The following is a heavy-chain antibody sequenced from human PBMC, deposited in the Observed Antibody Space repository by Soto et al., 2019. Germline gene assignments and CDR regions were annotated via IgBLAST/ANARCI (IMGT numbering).Heavy chain of an antibody. CDR1: GGTFSSYA. J-gene: IGHJ4*02. CDR3: ARDIDMDIVVEVAATAPGY. Sequence: QVQLVQSGAEVKKPGSSVKVSCKASGGTFSSYAISWVRQAPGQGLEWMGGIIPIFGTANYAQKFQGRVTITADESTSTAYMELSSLRSEDTAVYYCARDIDMDIVVEVAATAPGYWGQGTLVTVSS. V-gene: IGHV1-69*01. CDR2: IIPIFGTA. D-gene: IGHD2-15*01.